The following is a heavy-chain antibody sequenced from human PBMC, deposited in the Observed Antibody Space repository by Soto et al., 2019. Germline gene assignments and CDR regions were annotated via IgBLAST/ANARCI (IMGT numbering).Heavy chain of an antibody. CDR2: ISRSGTT. D-gene: IGHD2-8*02. V-gene: IGHV4-4*02. CDR1: GDSINSRNW. J-gene: IGHJ4*02. Sequence: QVQLQESGPGLVKPSETLSLRCAVSGDSINSRNWWTWVRQPPGKGLEWIGEISRSGTTNYIPSRKSRATVSADTSKNQFFLQLTSMTAADTAIYYSTTRGDCPGGCNLTDYDSWGQGIQVTVSS. CDR3: TTRGDCPGGCNLTDYDS.